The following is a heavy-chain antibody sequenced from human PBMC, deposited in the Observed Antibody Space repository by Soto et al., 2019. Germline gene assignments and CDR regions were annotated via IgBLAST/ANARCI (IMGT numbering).Heavy chain of an antibody. J-gene: IGHJ6*03. CDR3: AKDYVAGTTSSYYYMDV. D-gene: IGHD6-19*01. V-gene: IGHV3-30*18. CDR2: ISYDGSNK. Sequence: GGSLRLSCAASGFTFSSYGMHWVRQAPGKGLEWVAVISYDGSNKYYADSVKGRFTISRDNSKNTLYLQMNSLRAEDTAVYYCAKDYVAGTTSSYYYMDVWGKGTTVTVSS. CDR1: GFTFSSYG.